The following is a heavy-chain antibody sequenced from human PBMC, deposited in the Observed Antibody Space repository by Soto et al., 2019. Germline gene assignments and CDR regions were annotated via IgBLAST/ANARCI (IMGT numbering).Heavy chain of an antibody. D-gene: IGHD6-19*01. J-gene: IGHJ6*02. CDR3: AKVGRWLVVNYYYGMDV. Sequence: PGGSLRLSCAASGFTFSSYAMSWVRQAPGKGLEWVSAISGSGGSTYYADSVKGRFTISRDNSKDTLYLQMNSLRAEDTAVYYCAKVGRWLVVNYYYGMDVWGQGTTVTVSS. CDR1: GFTFSSYA. CDR2: ISGSGGST. V-gene: IGHV3-23*01.